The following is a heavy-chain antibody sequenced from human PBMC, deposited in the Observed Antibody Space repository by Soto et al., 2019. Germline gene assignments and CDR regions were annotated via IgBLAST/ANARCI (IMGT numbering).Heavy chain of an antibody. CDR2: ITSRGSTI. J-gene: IGHJ3*01. D-gene: IGHD2-2*01. V-gene: IGHV3-11*01. CDR3: PRGLGSEPANDAFGR. CDR1: GFSFSDYY. Sequence: GGSLRLSCAASGFSFSDYYMSWIRQAPGKGLEWVSYITSRGSTIYYADSVKGRFTISRDNAKNSLYLQMNSLRVEDTAAYYCPRGLGSEPANDAFGRWGQGSMGAVSS.